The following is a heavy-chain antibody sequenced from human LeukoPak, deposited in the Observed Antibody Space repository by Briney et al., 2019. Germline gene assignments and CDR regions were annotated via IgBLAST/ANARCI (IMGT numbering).Heavy chain of an antibody. D-gene: IGHD3-3*01. CDR3: ARARYETRIWPKSRYDYYHYMDV. Sequence: GASVKVSCKASGYTFTSYTIHWVRQAPGRRLEWMGWINAGNGNTKYSQEFQDRVTITRDTSASTAYMELSSLRSEDMAVYYCARARYETRIWPKSRYDYYHYMDVWGKGPRSPSP. V-gene: IGHV1-3*03. J-gene: IGHJ6*03. CDR1: GYTFTSYT. CDR2: INAGNGNT.